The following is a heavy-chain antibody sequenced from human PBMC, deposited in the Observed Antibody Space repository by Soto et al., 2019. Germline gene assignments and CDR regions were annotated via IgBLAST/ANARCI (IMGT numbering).Heavy chain of an antibody. CDR1: GFTLSSYW. V-gene: IGHV3-74*01. CDR3: VRDGRNYYGMDV. CDR2: ISSDGTTT. Sequence: GGSLRLSCEASGFTLSSYWMQWVRQAPGKGLVWVSFISSDGTTTYYADSVKGRFTVSRDNAKNTLSLQMNSLRAEGTAVYYCVRDGRNYYGMDVWGQGTTVTVSS. J-gene: IGHJ6*02.